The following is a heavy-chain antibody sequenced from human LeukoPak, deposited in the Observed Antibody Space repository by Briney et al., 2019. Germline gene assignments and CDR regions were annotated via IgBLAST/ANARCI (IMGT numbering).Heavy chain of an antibody. J-gene: IGHJ6*03. CDR3: ARVGRFLEWLLSSSYYYYMDV. Sequence: SETLSLTCAVYGGSFSGYYWSWIRQPPGKGLEWIGEINHGGSTNYNPSLKSRVTISVDTSKNQFSLKLSSVTAADTAVYYCARVGRFLEWLLSSSYYYYMDVWGKGTTVTVSS. CDR1: GGSFSGYY. D-gene: IGHD3-3*01. V-gene: IGHV4-34*01. CDR2: INHGGST.